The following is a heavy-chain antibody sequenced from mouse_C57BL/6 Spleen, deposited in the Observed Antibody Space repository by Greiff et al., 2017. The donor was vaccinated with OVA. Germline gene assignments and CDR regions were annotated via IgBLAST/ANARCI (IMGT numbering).Heavy chain of an antibody. Sequence: EVKLVESGPGMVKPSQSLSLTCTVTGYSITSGYDWHWIRHFPGNKLEWMGYISYSGSTNYNPSLKSRISITHDTSKNHFFLKLNSVTTEDTSTYYCARGDGYDVGYYAMDYWGQGTSVTVSS. D-gene: IGHD2-2*01. CDR1: GYSITSGYD. CDR3: ARGDGYDVGYYAMDY. J-gene: IGHJ4*01. V-gene: IGHV3-1*01. CDR2: ISYSGST.